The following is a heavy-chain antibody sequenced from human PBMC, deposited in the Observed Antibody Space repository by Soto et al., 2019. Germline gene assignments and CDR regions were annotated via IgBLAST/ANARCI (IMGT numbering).Heavy chain of an antibody. CDR2: ISAYNGNT. V-gene: IGHV1-18*01. Sequence: QVLLVWSGAEVKKPGASVKVSCKASGYTFNTYGVSWLRQAPGQGLEWMGWISAYNGNTKYSQNLQGRVTMTIDTTTSSAYLEVRSLRSDDTAIYYCARYFWSGQLPFYFDQWGQGTLVTVSS. CDR3: ARYFWSGQLPFYFDQ. CDR1: GYTFNTYG. D-gene: IGHD3-3*01. J-gene: IGHJ4*02.